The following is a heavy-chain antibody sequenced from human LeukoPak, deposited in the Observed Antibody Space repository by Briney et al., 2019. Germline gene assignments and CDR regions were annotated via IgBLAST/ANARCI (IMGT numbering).Heavy chain of an antibody. CDR3: ARDLGYSYDPGVLGY. J-gene: IGHJ4*02. Sequence: LGGSLRLSCVASGFTFSSYWMHWVRQDPGKGLVWVSSISSSSSYIYYADSVKGRFTISRDNAKNSLYLQMNSLRAEDTAVYYCARDLGYSYDPGVLGYWGQGTLVTVS. D-gene: IGHD5-18*01. V-gene: IGHV3-21*01. CDR1: GFTFSSYW. CDR2: ISSSSSYI.